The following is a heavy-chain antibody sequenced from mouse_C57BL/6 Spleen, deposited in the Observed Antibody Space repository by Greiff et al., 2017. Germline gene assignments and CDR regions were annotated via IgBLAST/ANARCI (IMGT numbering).Heavy chain of an antibody. J-gene: IGHJ2*01. V-gene: IGHV1-26*01. CDR3: ARIYYDYDNYFDY. Sequence: VQLQQSGPELVKPGASVKISCKASGYTFTDYYMNWVKQSHGKSLEWIGDINPNNGGTSYNQKFKGKATLTVDKSSSTAYMELRSLTSEDSAVYYCARIYYDYDNYFDYWGQGTTLTVSS. D-gene: IGHD2-4*01. CDR1: GYTFTDYY. CDR2: INPNNGGT.